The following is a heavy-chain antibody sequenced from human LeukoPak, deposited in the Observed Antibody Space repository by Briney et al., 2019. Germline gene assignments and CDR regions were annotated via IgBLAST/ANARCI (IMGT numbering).Heavy chain of an antibody. CDR1: GGTFSSYA. CDR2: IIPIFGTA. V-gene: IGHV1-69*13. D-gene: IGHD4-11*01. J-gene: IGHJ4*02. CDR3: ARGALYSNSDY. Sequence: ASVKVSCKASGGTFSSYAISWVRQAPGQGLEWMGGIIPIFGTANYAQKFQGRVTITADESTSTAYMELRSLRSDDTAVYYCARGALYSNSDYWGQGTLVTVSS.